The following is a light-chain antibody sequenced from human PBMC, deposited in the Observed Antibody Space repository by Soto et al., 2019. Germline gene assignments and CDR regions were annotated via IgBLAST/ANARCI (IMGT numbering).Light chain of an antibody. CDR2: LNSDGSH. Sequence: QSVLTQSPSASASLGASVKLTCTLSSGHSSYVIAWHQQQPEEGPRYLMKLNSDGSHTKGDGIPDRFSGSSSGAERYLTISSLQSEDEADYYCQTWGTGIVVFGGGPSSPS. J-gene: IGLJ2*01. CDR1: SGHSSYV. CDR3: QTWGTGIVV. V-gene: IGLV4-69*01.